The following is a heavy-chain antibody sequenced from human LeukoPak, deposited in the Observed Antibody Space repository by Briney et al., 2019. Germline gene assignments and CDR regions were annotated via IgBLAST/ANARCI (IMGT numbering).Heavy chain of an antibody. Sequence: ASVKVSCKASGYTFTSYAMHWVRQAPGQRLEWMGWINAGNGNTKYSQKFQGRVTITRDTSASTAYMELSSLRSEDTAVYYCARDPPGDRIAVAGTLTYWGQGTLVTVSS. V-gene: IGHV1-3*01. CDR2: INAGNGNT. D-gene: IGHD6-19*01. CDR3: ARDPPGDRIAVAGTLTY. J-gene: IGHJ4*02. CDR1: GYTFTSYA.